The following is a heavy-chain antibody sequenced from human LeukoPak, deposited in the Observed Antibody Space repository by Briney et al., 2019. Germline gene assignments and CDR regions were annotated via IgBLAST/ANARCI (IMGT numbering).Heavy chain of an antibody. Sequence: GSVKVSCKASGYTFTGYYMHWVRQATGQGLEWMGWMNPNSGNTGYAQKFQGRVTMTRNTSISTAYMELSSLRSEDTAVYYCARGDPAAAAGDYWGQGTLVTVSS. J-gene: IGHJ4*02. CDR2: MNPNSGNT. D-gene: IGHD6-13*01. V-gene: IGHV1-8*02. CDR3: ARGDPAAAAGDY. CDR1: GYTFTGYY.